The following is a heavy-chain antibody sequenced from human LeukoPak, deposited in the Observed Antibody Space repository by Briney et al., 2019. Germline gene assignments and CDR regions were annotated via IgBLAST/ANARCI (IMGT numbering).Heavy chain of an antibody. J-gene: IGHJ4*02. D-gene: IGHD3-22*01. CDR1: GFTFSTYG. V-gene: IGHV3-30*18. Sequence: GGSLRLSCAASGFTFSTYGMHWVRQAPGKGLEWVAVISYDGRNKYYAESVKGRFTISRDNSKNTLYLQMNSLRAEDTAVYYCAKDPGYYFDSGGPDYWGQGTLVTVSS. CDR3: AKDPGYYFDSGGPDY. CDR2: ISYDGRNK.